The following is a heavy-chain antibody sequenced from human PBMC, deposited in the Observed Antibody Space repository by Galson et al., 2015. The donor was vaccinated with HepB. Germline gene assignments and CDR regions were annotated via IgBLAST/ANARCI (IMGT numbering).Heavy chain of an antibody. D-gene: IGHD5-24*01. V-gene: IGHV1-69*13. CDR1: GGTFSTYA. Sequence: SVKVSCKASGGTFSTYAISWVRQAPGQGLEWMGGFIPIFGTANYAQKFQGRVTITADESTSTAYMELSSLRSEDTAVYYCASGEQIRVGYSRFYYYYMDVWGKGTTVTVSS. J-gene: IGHJ6*03. CDR2: FIPIFGTA. CDR3: ASGEQIRVGYSRFYYYYMDV.